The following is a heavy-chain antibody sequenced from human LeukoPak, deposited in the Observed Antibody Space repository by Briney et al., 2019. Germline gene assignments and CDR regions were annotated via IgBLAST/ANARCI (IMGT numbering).Heavy chain of an antibody. J-gene: IGHJ5*02. CDR2: ISSSSSYI. D-gene: IGHD6-13*01. V-gene: IGHV3-21*01. CDR1: GFTFSSYS. CDR3: ARAVEDEAAAGYNWFDP. Sequence: GGSLRLSCAASGFTFSSYSMNWVRQAPGKGRECVSSISSSSSYIYYADSVKGRFTISRDNAKNSLYLKMNSLRAEDTAVYYCARAVEDEAAAGYNWFDPWGQGTLVTVSS.